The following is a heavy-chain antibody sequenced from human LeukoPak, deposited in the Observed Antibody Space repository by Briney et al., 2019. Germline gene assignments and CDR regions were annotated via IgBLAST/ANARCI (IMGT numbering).Heavy chain of an antibody. D-gene: IGHD1-26*01. J-gene: IGHJ3*02. Sequence: SVTLSCKASGGTFSSYTISWVRQAPRQGVAWMGGIIPILGIPNYAQKFQGRVTITADKSTSTAYMGLSSLISEDTAVYYCARAPMVGVGWGAFDIWGQGTMVTVSS. CDR3: ARAPMVGVGWGAFDI. CDR2: IIPILGIP. V-gene: IGHV1-69*02. CDR1: GGTFSSYT.